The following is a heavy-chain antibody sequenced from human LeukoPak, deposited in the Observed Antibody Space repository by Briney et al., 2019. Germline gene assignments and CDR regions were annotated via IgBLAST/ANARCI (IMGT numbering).Heavy chain of an antibody. CDR1: RFSFSSYA. CDR2: ISSSSSYI. V-gene: IGHV3-21*01. Sequence: GGSLRLTCAASRFSFSSYAMNWVRQAPGKGLEWVSSISSSSSYIYYADSVKGRFTISRDNAKNSLYLQMNSLRAEDMAVYYCARYAQWLGLGYWGQGTLVTVSS. D-gene: IGHD6-19*01. J-gene: IGHJ4*02. CDR3: ARYAQWLGLGY.